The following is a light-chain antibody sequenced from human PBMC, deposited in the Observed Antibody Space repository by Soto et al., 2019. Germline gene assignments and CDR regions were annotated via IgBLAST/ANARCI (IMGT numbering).Light chain of an antibody. CDR2: GNS. CDR3: QSYDGSLSGSGV. CDR1: NSNIGAGYD. V-gene: IGLV1-40*01. Sequence: QSVLTQPPSVSGAPGQRVTISCTGSNSNIGAGYDVHWYQQLPGTAPKLLIFGNSNRPSGVPDRFSGSKSGTSASLAIAGLQAEDEADYYCQSYDGSLSGSGVFGGGTQLTVL. J-gene: IGLJ3*02.